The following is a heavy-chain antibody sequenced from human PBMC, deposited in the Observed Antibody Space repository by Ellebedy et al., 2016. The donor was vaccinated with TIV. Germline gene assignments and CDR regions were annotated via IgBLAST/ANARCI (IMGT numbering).Heavy chain of an antibody. CDR1: GFTFSNYW. V-gene: IGHV3-7*01. CDR3: ARDKIVGATYFDY. D-gene: IGHD1-26*01. J-gene: IGHJ4*02. CDR2: IKQDGSEI. Sequence: GGSLRLXCAASGFTFSNYWMSWVRQAPGKGLEWVANIKQDGSEIYYVDSVKGRFTISRDNAKNSLYLQMNSLRVEDTAVYYCARDKIVGATYFDYWGQGTLVTVSS.